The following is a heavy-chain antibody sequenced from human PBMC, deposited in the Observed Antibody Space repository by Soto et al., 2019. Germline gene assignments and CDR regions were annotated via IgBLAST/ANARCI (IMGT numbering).Heavy chain of an antibody. CDR3: ARAYHYGSGSYTSLDYYYGMDV. D-gene: IGHD3-10*01. J-gene: IGHJ6*02. V-gene: IGHV6-1*01. CDR2: TYYRSKWYN. Sequence: SQTLSLTCAISGDSVSSNSAAWNWIRQSPSRGLEWLGRTYYRSKWYNDYAVSVKSRITINPDTSKNQFSLQLNSVTPEDTAVYYCARAYHYGSGSYTSLDYYYGMDVWGQGTTVTVSS. CDR1: GDSVSSNSAA.